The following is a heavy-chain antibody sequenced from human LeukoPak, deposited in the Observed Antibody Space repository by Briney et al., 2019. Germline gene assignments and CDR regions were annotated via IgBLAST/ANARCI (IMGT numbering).Heavy chain of an antibody. CDR3: ARSPLLLSFGEFSQGWFDP. CDR1: GGSINSSNYY. CDR2: IYYSGNT. J-gene: IGHJ5*02. Sequence: SETLSLTCTVSGGSINSSNYYWGWIRQPPGKGLEWIGSIYYSGNTSYSPSLKSRVTISVDTSKNQFSLRLTSVTAADTAVYFCARSPLLLSFGEFSQGWFDPWGHGTLVTVSS. V-gene: IGHV4-39*01. D-gene: IGHD3-10*01.